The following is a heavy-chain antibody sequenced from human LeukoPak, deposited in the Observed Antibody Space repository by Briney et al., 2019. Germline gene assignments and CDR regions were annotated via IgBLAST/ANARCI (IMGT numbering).Heavy chain of an antibody. Sequence: GGSLRLSCAASGFTFSSYAMSWVHQAPGKGLVWVSRINSDGSSTSYADSVKGRFTISRDNAKNTLYLQMNSLRAEDTAVYYCARVSSGSYFGYYYYYMDVWGKGTTVTVSS. CDR1: GFTFSSYA. CDR3: ARVSSGSYFGYYYYYMDV. CDR2: INSDGSST. J-gene: IGHJ6*03. D-gene: IGHD1-26*01. V-gene: IGHV3-74*01.